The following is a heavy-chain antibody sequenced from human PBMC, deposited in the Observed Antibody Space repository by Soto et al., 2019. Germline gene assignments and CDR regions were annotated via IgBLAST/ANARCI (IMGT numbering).Heavy chain of an antibody. J-gene: IGHJ4*02. D-gene: IGHD2-15*01. CDR3: ARDGGDITASCSGGSCYPYQSVGFDY. V-gene: IGHV1-18*01. CDR1: GYTFTSYG. Sequence: ASVKVSCKASGYTFTSYGISWVRQAPGQGLEWMGWISAYNGNTNYAQKLQGRVTMTTDTSTSTAYMELRSLRSDDTAVYYCARDGGDITASCSGGSCYPYQSVGFDYWGQGTLVTVSS. CDR2: ISAYNGNT.